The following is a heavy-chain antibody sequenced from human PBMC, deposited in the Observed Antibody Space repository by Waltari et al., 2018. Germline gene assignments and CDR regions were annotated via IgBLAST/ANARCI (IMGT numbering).Heavy chain of an antibody. Sequence: QVQLQESGPGLVKPSETLSLTCTVSGGSISSYYWSWIRQPPGKGLEWIGYIYYSGSTNSNPSLKSRVTIAVDTSKNQFSLKLSSVTAADTAVYYCARDNVWLGDAFDIWGQGTMVTVSS. D-gene: IGHD6-19*01. CDR1: GGSISSYY. CDR3: ARDNVWLGDAFDI. CDR2: IYYSGST. V-gene: IGHV4-59*01. J-gene: IGHJ3*02.